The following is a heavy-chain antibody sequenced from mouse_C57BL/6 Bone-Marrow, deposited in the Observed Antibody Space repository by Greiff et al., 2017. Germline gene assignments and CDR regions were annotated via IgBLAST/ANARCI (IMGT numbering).Heavy chain of an antibody. D-gene: IGHD1-1*01. CDR1: GFTFHTYA. CDR2: IRSKSSNYAT. V-gene: IGHV10-3*01. CDR3: VREGPYYYGRGYYAMDY. Sequence: EVKLQESGGGLVQPKGSLKLSCAASGFTFHTYAMHWVRQAPGKGLEWVARIRSKSSNYATYYADAVKDRFTISRDDSQSMLYLQMNNLKTEDTAMYYCVREGPYYYGRGYYAMDYWGQGTSVTVSS. J-gene: IGHJ4*01.